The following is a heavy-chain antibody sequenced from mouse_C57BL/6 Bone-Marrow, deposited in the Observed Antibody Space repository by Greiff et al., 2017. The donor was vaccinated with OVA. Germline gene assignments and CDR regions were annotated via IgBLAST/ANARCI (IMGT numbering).Heavy chain of an antibody. CDR3: ARYDSSYGYFDV. CDR1: GFTFSDYG. J-gene: IGHJ1*03. CDR2: ISSGSSTI. Sequence: EVKLVESGGGLVKPGGSLKLSCAASGFTFSDYGMHWVRQAPEKGLEWVAYISSGSSTIYYADTVKGRFTISRDNAKNTLFLQMTSLSAEDTAMYYCARYDSSYGYFDVWGTGTTVTVSS. D-gene: IGHD1-1*01. V-gene: IGHV5-17*01.